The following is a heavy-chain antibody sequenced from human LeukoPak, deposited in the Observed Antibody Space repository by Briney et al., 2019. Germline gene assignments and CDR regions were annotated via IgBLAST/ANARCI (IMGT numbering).Heavy chain of an antibody. V-gene: IGHV1-2*02. CDR1: VYTLTFYY. Sequence: ASVTVSCKSSVYTLTFYYLHWVRQAPGQGLEGMGWINPNTGATHSAQKFQGRITITRDSSIGTAYMDLSRLRSDDTAVYYCARDRVGSGWPRPYYFEVWGQGTLVTVSS. J-gene: IGHJ4*02. CDR2: INPNTGAT. D-gene: IGHD6-19*01. CDR3: ARDRVGSGWPRPYYFEV.